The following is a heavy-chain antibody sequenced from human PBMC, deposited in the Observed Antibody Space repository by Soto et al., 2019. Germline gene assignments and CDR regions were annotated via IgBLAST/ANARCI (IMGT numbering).Heavy chain of an antibody. CDR1: GDSVSTNGAA. CDR2: TYYRSKWYN. D-gene: IGHD4-17*01. J-gene: IGHJ5*02. V-gene: IGHV6-1*01. Sequence: QTLSLTCAISGDSVSTNGAAWNWIRQSPSRGLEWLGRTYYRSKWYNDYAVSVKSRITINPDTSKSQFSLQLNSVTPEDTAVYYCARDKHDYFNRGIGFDTWGQGILVTVSS. CDR3: ARDKHDYFNRGIGFDT.